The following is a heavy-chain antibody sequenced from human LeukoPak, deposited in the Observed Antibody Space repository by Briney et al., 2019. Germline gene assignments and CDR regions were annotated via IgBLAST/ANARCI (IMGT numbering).Heavy chain of an antibody. D-gene: IGHD1-14*01. J-gene: IGHJ4*02. CDR2: FSGSGGST. Sequence: GGSLRLSCAASGFTFSSYAMSWVRQAPGKGLEWVSTFSGSGGSTHYADSVKGRFTISGDNSKNTLYLQMNSLRAEDTAVYYCAKSGLTRFDYWGQGTLVTVSS. CDR3: AKSGLTRFDY. V-gene: IGHV3-23*01. CDR1: GFTFSSYA.